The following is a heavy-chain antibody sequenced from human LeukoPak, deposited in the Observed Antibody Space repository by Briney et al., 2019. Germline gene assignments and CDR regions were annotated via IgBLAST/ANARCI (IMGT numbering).Heavy chain of an antibody. CDR1: GYTFTGYY. CDR2: INPNSGGT. V-gene: IGHV1-2*02. D-gene: IGHD3-10*01. Sequence: ASVKVSCKASGYTFTGYYTHWVRQAPGQGLEWMGWINPNSGGTNYAQKFQGRVTMTRDTSISTAYMELSRLRSDDTAVYYCASLGRYYGSGSYYNPFLFDWGQGTLVTVSS. CDR3: ASLGRYYGSGSYYNPFLFD. J-gene: IGHJ4*02.